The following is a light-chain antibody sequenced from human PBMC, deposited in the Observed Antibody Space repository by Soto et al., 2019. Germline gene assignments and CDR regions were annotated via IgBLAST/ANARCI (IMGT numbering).Light chain of an antibody. J-gene: IGLJ2*01. V-gene: IGLV1-44*01. CDR2: TDN. Sequence: QSVLTQPPSASGTPGQRVTFSCSGSSSNIGTNAVNWYQQLPGTAPKLIIYTDNQRPSGVPDRFSGSKSGTSASLAISGLQSEDEADYYCAAWDASLSAVVLGGGTKLTVL. CDR3: AAWDASLSAVV. CDR1: SSNIGTNA.